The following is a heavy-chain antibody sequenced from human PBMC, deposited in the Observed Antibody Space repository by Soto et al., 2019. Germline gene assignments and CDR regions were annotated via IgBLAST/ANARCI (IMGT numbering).Heavy chain of an antibody. CDR3: ARATMVRGVSYWYFDL. CDR2: IIPIFGTA. D-gene: IGHD3-10*01. J-gene: IGHJ2*01. V-gene: IGHV1-69*12. Sequence: QVQLVQSGAEVKKPGSSVKVSCKASGGTFSSYAISWVRQAPGQGLEWMGGIIPIFGTANYAQKFQGRVTITADESTSTAYMELSSLRSEDTAVYYCARATMVRGVSYWYFDLWGRGTLVTVSS. CDR1: GGTFSSYA.